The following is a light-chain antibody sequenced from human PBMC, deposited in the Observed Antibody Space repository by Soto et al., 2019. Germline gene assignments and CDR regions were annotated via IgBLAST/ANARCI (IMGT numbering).Light chain of an antibody. V-gene: IGKV2-30*01. Sequence: VMSQSPLSLPVALGQPASISCRSSQGLLYSDGNTYLNWFQQRPGQSPRRLIYKVSNRDSGVPDRFSGSGSGTDFTLKISRVEAEDVGVYYCMQGTHWRITFGQGTRLEIK. CDR3: MQGTHWRIT. CDR1: QGLLYSDGNTY. CDR2: KVS. J-gene: IGKJ5*01.